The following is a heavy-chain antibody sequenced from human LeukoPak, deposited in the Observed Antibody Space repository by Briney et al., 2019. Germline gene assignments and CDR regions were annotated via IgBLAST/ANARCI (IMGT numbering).Heavy chain of an antibody. CDR1: GFTFSSYS. CDR2: ISSSSRYI. D-gene: IGHD3-3*01. V-gene: IGHV3-21*01. Sequence: PGGSLGLSCAASGFTFSSYSMNWVRQAPGKGLEWVSSISSSSRYIYYADSVKGRFTISRDNAKNSLYLQMNSLRAEDTAVYYCARDRQGLGITIFGVVIEAVDVWGKGTTVTVSS. CDR3: ARDRQGLGITIFGVVIEAVDV. J-gene: IGHJ6*04.